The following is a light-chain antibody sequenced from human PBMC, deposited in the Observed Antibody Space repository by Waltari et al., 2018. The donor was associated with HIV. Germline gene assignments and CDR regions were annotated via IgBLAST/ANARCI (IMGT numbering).Light chain of an antibody. Sequence: QSALTPPASVSGSPGQSITISCTGPSSDVGSYNLVSWYQQHPGKSPKPMIYEVTKRPSGVSNRFSGSKSGNTASLTIAGLQAEDEADYYCCSYAGSSTSVFGTGTKVTVL. J-gene: IGLJ1*01. CDR1: SSDVGSYNL. CDR3: CSYAGSSTSV. CDR2: EVT. V-gene: IGLV2-23*02.